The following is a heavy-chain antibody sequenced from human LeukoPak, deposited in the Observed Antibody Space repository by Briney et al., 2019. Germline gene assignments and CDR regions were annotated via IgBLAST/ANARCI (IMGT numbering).Heavy chain of an antibody. J-gene: IGHJ6*02. CDR1: GFTFSSYW. CDR3: AKVDPSWGYYDSSGSSYGMDV. D-gene: IGHD3-22*01. Sequence: GGSLRLSCAASGFTFSSYWMSWVRQAPGKGLEWVANIKQDGSEKYYVDSVKGRFTISRDNSKNTLYLQMNSLRAEDTAVYYCAKVDPSWGYYDSSGSSYGMDVWGQGTTVTVSS. V-gene: IGHV3-7*01. CDR2: IKQDGSEK.